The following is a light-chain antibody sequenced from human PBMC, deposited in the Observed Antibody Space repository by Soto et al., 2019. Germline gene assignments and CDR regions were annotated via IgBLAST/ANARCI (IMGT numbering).Light chain of an antibody. V-gene: IGKV3-15*01. CDR3: QQYNNWPRT. CDR1: QSVSSSY. CDR2: GAS. J-gene: IGKJ1*01. Sequence: EIVLTQSPGTLSLSPGERATLSCRASQSVSSSYLAWYQQKPGQAPRLLIYGASTRASGIPARFSGSGSETDFTLTISSLQSEDFAVYYCQQYNNWPRTFGQGTKVDIK.